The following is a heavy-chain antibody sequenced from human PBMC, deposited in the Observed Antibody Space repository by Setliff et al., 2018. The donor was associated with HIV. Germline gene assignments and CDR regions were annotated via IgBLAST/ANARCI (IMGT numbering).Heavy chain of an antibody. Sequence: ASVKVSCKASGYTFTSYGISWVRQAPGQGLEWMGWISAYNGNTNYAQKLQGRVTMTTDTSTSTAYMELSSLRSEDTAVYYCARDGGDTAKVSYYYYYYMDVWGKGTTVTVSS. V-gene: IGHV1-18*01. CDR1: GYTFTSYG. CDR2: ISAYNGNT. J-gene: IGHJ6*03. D-gene: IGHD5-18*01. CDR3: ARDGGDTAKVSYYYYYYMDV.